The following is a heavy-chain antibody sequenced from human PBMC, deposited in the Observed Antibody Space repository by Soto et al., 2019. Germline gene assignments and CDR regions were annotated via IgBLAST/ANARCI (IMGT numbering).Heavy chain of an antibody. D-gene: IGHD3-10*02. CDR1: GVSIRTSSYY. Sequence: SETLSLTCTVSGVSIRTSSYYWGWIRQPPGKGLEWIGNIYSSGSTYYNPSLKSRVTISVDSSKNRIFLKLNAVTAADTSLYYCAQGMLGYWYLGYWGGVRLVTV. V-gene: IGHV4-39*01. CDR3: AQGMLGYWYLGY. CDR2: IYSSGST. J-gene: IGHJ2*01.